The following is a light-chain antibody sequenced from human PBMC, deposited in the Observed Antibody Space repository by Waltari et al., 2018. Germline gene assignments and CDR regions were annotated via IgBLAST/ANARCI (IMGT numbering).Light chain of an antibody. CDR3: SSYTSSSTLV. CDR2: DVS. J-gene: IGLJ2*01. Sequence: QSALTQPAPVSGSPGQSITIPRTGSSSDVGGYNYVSWYQQHPGKAPKLMFYDVSNRPSGVSNRFSGSRSGNTASLTISGLQAEEEADYYCSSYTSSSTLVFGGGTKLTVL. CDR1: SSDVGGYNY. V-gene: IGLV2-14*03.